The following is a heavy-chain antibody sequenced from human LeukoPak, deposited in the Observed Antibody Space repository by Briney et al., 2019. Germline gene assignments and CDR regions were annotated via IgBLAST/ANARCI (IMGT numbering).Heavy chain of an antibody. J-gene: IGHJ4*02. D-gene: IGHD6-19*01. CDR2: IKQDGSEK. CDR3: ARGAGVVAVAGTLLDY. V-gene: IGHV3-7*03. CDR1: GFTFSSYW. Sequence: GGSLRLSCAASGFTFSSYWMIWVRQAPGKGLEWVANIKQDGSEKYYVDSVKGRFTISRDNAKNSLYLQMNSLRAEDTAVYYCARGAGVVAVAGTLLDYWGQGTLVTVSS.